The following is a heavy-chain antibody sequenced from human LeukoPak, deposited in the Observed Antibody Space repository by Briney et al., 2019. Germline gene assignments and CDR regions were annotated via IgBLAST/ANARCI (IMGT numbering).Heavy chain of an antibody. CDR1: GGSISSYY. CDR3: ARTQRQHYYDSTGAIDAFDI. CDR2: IYTSGTT. V-gene: IGHV4-4*07. D-gene: IGHD3-22*01. Sequence: SETLSLTCTVSGGSISSYYWSWIRQPAGKGLEWIGRIYTSGTTNYNPSLTSRVTMSVDTSKNQFSLMLTSVTAADTAVYYCARTQRQHYYDSTGAIDAFDIWGQGTMVTVSS. J-gene: IGHJ3*02.